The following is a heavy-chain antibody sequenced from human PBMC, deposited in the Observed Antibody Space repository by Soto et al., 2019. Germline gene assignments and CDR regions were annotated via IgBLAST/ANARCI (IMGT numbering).Heavy chain of an antibody. CDR3: ARDVSPGSSSLYLDAFDI. D-gene: IGHD6-13*01. CDR2: IKRDGSNK. V-gene: IGHV3-7*05. J-gene: IGHJ3*02. CDR1: GFTFGSYW. Sequence: EVQLVESGGTLVQPGGSLRLSCEGSGFTFGSYWMTWVRQAPGKGLEWVANIKRDGSNKSYLDSVRGRFTISRDNAKNSLSLQMSSLRAEDTALYYCARDVSPGSSSLYLDAFDIWGQGTMVTVSS.